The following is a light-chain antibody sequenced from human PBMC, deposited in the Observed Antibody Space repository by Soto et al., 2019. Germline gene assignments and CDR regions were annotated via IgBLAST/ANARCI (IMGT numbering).Light chain of an antibody. V-gene: IGLV2-14*01. Sequence: QSALTQPASVSGSPGQSITISCTGTSSDVGGYNYVSWYQHHPGKAPKLMIYEVSNRPSGVSNRFSGSKSGNTASLSISGLQPEDEADYYCTSYTGSSTLVFGTGTKVTVL. CDR3: TSYTGSSTLV. CDR1: SSDVGGYNY. CDR2: EVS. J-gene: IGLJ1*01.